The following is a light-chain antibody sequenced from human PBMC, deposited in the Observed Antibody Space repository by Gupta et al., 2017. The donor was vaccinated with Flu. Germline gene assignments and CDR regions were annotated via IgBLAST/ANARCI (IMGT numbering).Light chain of an antibody. V-gene: IGLV1-47*01. J-gene: IGLJ3*02. CDR1: SSNIGSNY. CDR3: AAWDDSLSGRV. Sequence: SVLTQPPSASGTPGQAVPISCSRSSSNIGSNYVYWYQQLPGTAPKLLIYRNNQRPSGVPDRFSGSKSGTSASLAISGLRSEDEADYYCAAWDDSLSGRVFGGGTKLTVL. CDR2: RNN.